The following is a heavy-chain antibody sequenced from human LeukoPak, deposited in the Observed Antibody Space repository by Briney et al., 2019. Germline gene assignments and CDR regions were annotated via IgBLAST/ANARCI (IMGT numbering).Heavy chain of an antibody. Sequence: PSETLSLTCAVYGGSFSGYYWSWIPQPPGKGREWIGEINHSGSTNNNPSLKSRSTISVETSKNKFSLTLRSGTAADTAVYYCARGGRTGYYGSGSYYSPNNWFYPWGQGTLVTVS. V-gene: IGHV4-34*04. CDR1: GGSFSGYY. CDR2: INHSGST. D-gene: IGHD3-10*01. CDR3: ARGGRTGYYGSGSYYSPNNWFYP. J-gene: IGHJ5*02.